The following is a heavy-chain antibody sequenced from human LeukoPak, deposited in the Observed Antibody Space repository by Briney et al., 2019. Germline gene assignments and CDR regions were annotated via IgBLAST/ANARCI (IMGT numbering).Heavy chain of an antibody. CDR2: INPHSGDT. J-gene: IGHJ4*02. V-gene: IGHV1-2*02. Sequence: MGWINPHSGDTCYAQKFQGRVTMTRDMSITTTYMELTRLRSDDTAFYYCARWDGYSSSPDYWGQGSLVTVSS. CDR3: ARWDGYSSSPDY. D-gene: IGHD6-13*01.